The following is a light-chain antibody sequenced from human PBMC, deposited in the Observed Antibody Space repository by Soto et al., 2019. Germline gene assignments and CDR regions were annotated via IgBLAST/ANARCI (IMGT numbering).Light chain of an antibody. CDR1: SSDVGGYNY. Sequence: QSALTQPASVSGAPGQSITISCTGTSSDVGGYNYVSWYQQHPGKAPKLMIYDVSNRPSGVSNRFSGSKSGNTASLTISGLQAEDEADYYCSSSTSSSTTVFGTGTKLTVL. J-gene: IGLJ1*01. CDR3: SSSTSSSTTV. CDR2: DVS. V-gene: IGLV2-14*01.